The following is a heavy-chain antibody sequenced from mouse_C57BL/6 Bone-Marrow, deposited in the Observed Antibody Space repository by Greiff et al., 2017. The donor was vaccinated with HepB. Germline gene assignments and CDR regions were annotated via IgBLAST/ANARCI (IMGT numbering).Heavy chain of an antibody. V-gene: IGHV7-1*01. J-gene: IGHJ4*01. CDR1: GFTFSDFY. CDR3: ARDAWDVGAMDY. CDR2: SRNKANDYTT. Sequence: EVKVVESGGGLVQSGRSLRLSCATSGFTFSDFYMEWVRQAPGKGLEWIAASRNKANDYTTEYSASVKGRFIVSRDTSQSILYLQMNALRAEDTAIYYCARDAWDVGAMDYWGQGTSVTVSS. D-gene: IGHD4-1*01.